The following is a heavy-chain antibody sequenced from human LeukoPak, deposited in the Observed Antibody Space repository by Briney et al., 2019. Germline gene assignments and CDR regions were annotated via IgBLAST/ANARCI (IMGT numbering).Heavy chain of an antibody. V-gene: IGHV3-30-3*01. Sequence: PGGSLRLSCAASGFTFSSYAMHWVRQAPGKGLEWVAVISYDGSNKYYADSVKGRFTISRDNSKNTLYLQMNSLRAEDTAVYYCASLPHWAVAGTRDLDYWGQGTLVTVSS. CDR2: ISYDGSNK. J-gene: IGHJ4*02. CDR1: GFTFSSYA. CDR3: ASLPHWAVAGTRDLDY. D-gene: IGHD6-19*01.